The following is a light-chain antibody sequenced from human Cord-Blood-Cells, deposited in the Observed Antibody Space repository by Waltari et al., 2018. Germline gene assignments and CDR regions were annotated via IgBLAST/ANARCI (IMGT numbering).Light chain of an antibody. V-gene: IGLV2-14*01. J-gene: IGLJ1*01. Sequence: QSALTQPASVSGSPGQSITISCTGTSSDVGGYNYVPWYQPHPGKAPKLMINEVSKRPAGVSNRFAGSKSGNTASLTISGLEAEDEADYYCSSYTSSSTYVFGTGTKVTVL. CDR1: SSDVGGYNY. CDR3: SSYTSSSTYV. CDR2: EVS.